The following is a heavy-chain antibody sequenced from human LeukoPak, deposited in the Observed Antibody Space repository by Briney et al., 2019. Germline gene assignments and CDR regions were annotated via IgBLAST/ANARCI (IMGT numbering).Heavy chain of an antibody. J-gene: IGHJ4*02. Sequence: SETLFLTCAVYGGSFSGYYWSWIRQPPGKGLEWIGEINHSGSTNYNPSLKSRVTISVDTSKNQFSLKLSSVTAADTAVYYCARSEVGLMVTTVFDYWGQGTLVTVSS. V-gene: IGHV4-34*01. CDR1: GGSFSGYY. CDR2: INHSGST. CDR3: ARSEVGLMVTTVFDY. D-gene: IGHD1-1*01.